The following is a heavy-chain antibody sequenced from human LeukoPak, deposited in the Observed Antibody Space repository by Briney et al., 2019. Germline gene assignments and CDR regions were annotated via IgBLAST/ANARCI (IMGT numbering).Heavy chain of an antibody. D-gene: IGHD3-22*01. V-gene: IGHV1-69*13. J-gene: IGHJ4*02. Sequence: GASGKVSCKASGGTFRSFAISWVRQAPGQGLEWRGGIIPIFRTANYAQKFQGRVTITADESTSTAYMELSSLRSEDTAVYYCARALRYYSDSSGYAFDYWGQGTLVTVSS. CDR2: IIPIFRTA. CDR1: GGTFRSFA. CDR3: ARALRYYSDSSGYAFDY.